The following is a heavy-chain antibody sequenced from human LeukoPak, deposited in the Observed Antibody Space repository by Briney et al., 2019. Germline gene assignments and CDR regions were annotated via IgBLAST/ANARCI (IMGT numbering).Heavy chain of an antibody. Sequence: GGSLRLSCTASGFTLSSYAMAWVRQAPGKGLDWVSTISDSGGSTFYADSVKGRFTISRDNSRNIVFLQINSLRAEDTAMYYCTGLYGGSYAYWGQGTLVTVSS. CDR2: ISDSGGST. D-gene: IGHD1-26*01. CDR1: GFTLSSYA. V-gene: IGHV3-23*01. J-gene: IGHJ4*02. CDR3: TGLYGGSYAY.